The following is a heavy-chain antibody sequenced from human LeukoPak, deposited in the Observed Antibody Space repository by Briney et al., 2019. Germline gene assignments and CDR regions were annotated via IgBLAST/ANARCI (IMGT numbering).Heavy chain of an antibody. CDR3: AREGLRFVEWLNWFDP. Sequence: SETLSLTCTVSGGSISSGSYYWSWIRQPAGKGLEWIGRIYTSGSTNYNPSLKSRVTISVDTSKNQFSLKLSSVTAADTAVYYCAREGLRFVEWLNWFDPWGQGTLVTVSS. V-gene: IGHV4-61*02. CDR2: IYTSGST. D-gene: IGHD3-3*01. J-gene: IGHJ5*02. CDR1: GGSISSGSYY.